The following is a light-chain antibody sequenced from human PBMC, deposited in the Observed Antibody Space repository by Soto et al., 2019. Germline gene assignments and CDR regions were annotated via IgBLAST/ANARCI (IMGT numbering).Light chain of an antibody. Sequence: DIQMTQSPSSLSASVGDRVTITCRASQGIRSGVGWYQQKPGKAPKRLIDAASSLQSGVPSRFSGSGSGTEFTLTISSLQPEDFATYYCLQHNTYPLTFGGGTKV. CDR2: AAS. CDR3: LQHNTYPLT. J-gene: IGKJ4*01. CDR1: QGIRSG. V-gene: IGKV1-17*01.